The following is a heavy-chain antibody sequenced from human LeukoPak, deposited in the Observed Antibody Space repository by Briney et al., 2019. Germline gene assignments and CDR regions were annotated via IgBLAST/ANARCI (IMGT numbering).Heavy chain of an antibody. CDR1: GFTFDDYG. CDR2: IKQDGSEK. Sequence: GGSLRLSCAASGFTFDDYGMSWVRQAPGKGLEWVANIKQDGSEKYYVDSVKGRFTISRDNAKNSLYLQMNSLRAEDTAVYYCARDLSVGQTLYYYFDYWGQGTLVTVSS. V-gene: IGHV3-7*01. CDR3: ARDLSVGQTLYYYFDY. D-gene: IGHD1-26*01. J-gene: IGHJ4*02.